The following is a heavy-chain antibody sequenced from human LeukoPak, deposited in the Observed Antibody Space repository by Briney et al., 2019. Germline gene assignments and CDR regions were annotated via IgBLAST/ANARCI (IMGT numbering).Heavy chain of an antibody. Sequence: ASVKVSCTASGYTFTSYGISWVRQAPGQGLEWMGWISAYNGNTNYAQKLQGRVTMTTDTSTSTAYMELRSLRSDDTAVYYCARDRPYYYDSSGYYSPFDYWGQGTLVTVSS. D-gene: IGHD3-22*01. CDR3: ARDRPYYYDSSGYYSPFDY. CDR2: ISAYNGNT. V-gene: IGHV1-18*01. J-gene: IGHJ4*02. CDR1: GYTFTSYG.